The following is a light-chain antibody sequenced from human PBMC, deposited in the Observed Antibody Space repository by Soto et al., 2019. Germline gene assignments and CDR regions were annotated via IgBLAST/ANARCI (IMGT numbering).Light chain of an antibody. V-gene: IGLV1-44*01. Sequence: QSVLTQPPSASGTPGQRVTISCSGSSSNIGSNTVNWYQQLPGTAPKLLMYSNSQRPSGVPDRFSGSKSGTSASLAISGLQSEDEADYYCPAWDDSLNGVVFGGGTKLTVL. CDR2: SNS. J-gene: IGLJ2*01. CDR1: SSNIGSNT. CDR3: PAWDDSLNGVV.